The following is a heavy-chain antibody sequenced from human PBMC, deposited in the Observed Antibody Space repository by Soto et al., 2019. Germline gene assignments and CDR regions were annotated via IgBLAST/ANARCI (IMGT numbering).Heavy chain of an antibody. D-gene: IGHD2-21*02. J-gene: IGHJ6*02. CDR2: IRSKADNYAT. V-gene: IGHV3-73*01. CDR3: TAFVTFVMDV. Sequence: GGSLRLSCAASGFIFSGSAMHWVRQASGKGLEWVGRIRSKADNYATAYAASVKGRFTISRDDSKNTAYLQMNSLKTEDTAVYYCTAFVTFVMDVWGQGNTVTVSS. CDR1: GFIFSGSA.